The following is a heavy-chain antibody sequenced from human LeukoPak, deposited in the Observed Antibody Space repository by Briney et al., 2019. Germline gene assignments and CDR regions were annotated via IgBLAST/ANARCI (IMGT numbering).Heavy chain of an antibody. V-gene: IGHV3-53*01. J-gene: IGHJ4*02. D-gene: IGHD5-24*01. CDR1: GFTFSSYA. CDR3: ARGRRDGYNLGY. CDR2: IYSGGTT. Sequence: GGSLRLSCAASGFTFSSYAMSWVRQAPGKGLEWVSVIYSGGTTYYADSVKGRFTISRDISKNTLSLQMNSLRAEDTAVYYCARGRRDGYNLGYWGQGTLVAVSS.